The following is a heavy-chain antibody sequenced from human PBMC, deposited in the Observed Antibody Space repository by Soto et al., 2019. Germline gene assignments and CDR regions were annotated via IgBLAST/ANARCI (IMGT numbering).Heavy chain of an antibody. CDR1: GFTFNRYW. Sequence: PGGSLRLSCAASGFTFNRYWMGWVRQASGKGPEWLANIKQDGSERYYVDSVKGRFTISRDNVKNSVYLQMNSLRAEDTAVYYCTRTISALPGDDYWGQGTLVTVSS. CDR2: IKQDGSER. J-gene: IGHJ4*02. D-gene: IGHD6-6*01. V-gene: IGHV3-7*01. CDR3: TRTISALPGDDY.